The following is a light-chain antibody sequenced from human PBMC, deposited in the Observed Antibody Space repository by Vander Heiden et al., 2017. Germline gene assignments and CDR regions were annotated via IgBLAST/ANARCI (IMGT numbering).Light chain of an antibody. V-gene: IGLV2-8*01. Sequence: QSALTQPPSASGSPGPSVNISCTGTSSDVGGYNYVSWYQQHPGKAPKLMIYEVSKRPSGVPDRFSGSKSGNTASLTVSGLQAEDEADYYCSSYAGSTVVFGGGTKLTVL. CDR3: SSYAGSTVV. CDR1: SSDVGGYNY. CDR2: EVS. J-gene: IGLJ2*01.